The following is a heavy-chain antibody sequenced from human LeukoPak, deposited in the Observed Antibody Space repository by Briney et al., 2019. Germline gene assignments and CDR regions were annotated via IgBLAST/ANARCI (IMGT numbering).Heavy chain of an antibody. D-gene: IGHD5-18*01. V-gene: IGHV1-18*01. J-gene: IGHJ4*02. CDR1: GYTFTSYG. CDR3: ARLYSYGRFVNPPDY. CDR2: ISAYNGNT. Sequence: ASVKVSCKASGYTFTSYGISWVRQAPGQGLEWMGWISAYNGNTNYAQKLQGRVTMTTDTSTSTAYMELRSLRSDDTAVYYCARLYSYGRFVNPPDYWGQGTLVTVSS.